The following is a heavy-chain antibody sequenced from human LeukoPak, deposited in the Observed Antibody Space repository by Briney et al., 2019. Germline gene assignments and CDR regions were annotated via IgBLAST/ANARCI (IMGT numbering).Heavy chain of an antibody. Sequence: PSETLSLTCVVYSGSLSGHFWSWIRQPPGKGLEWIGEINHGGRTNYNPSLESRVSVSVDTSKNQFSLILNSVTAADTAVYYCARGKQLLVRGPFDQWGQGTLVTVSS. CDR2: INHGGRT. J-gene: IGHJ4*02. V-gene: IGHV4-34*01. CDR1: SGSLSGHF. CDR3: ARGKQLLVRGPFDQ. D-gene: IGHD3-10*01.